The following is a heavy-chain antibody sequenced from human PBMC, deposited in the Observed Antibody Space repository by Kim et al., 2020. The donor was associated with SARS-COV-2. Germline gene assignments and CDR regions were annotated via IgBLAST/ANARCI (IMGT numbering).Heavy chain of an antibody. Sequence: GGSLRLSCAASGFTFSSYSMNWVRQAPGKGLEWVSSISSSSSYIYYADSVKGRFTISRDNAKNSLYLQMNSLRAEDTAVYYCAGGDCSSTSCHFDYWGQGTLVTVSS. CDR3: AGGDCSSTSCHFDY. CDR1: GFTFSSYS. D-gene: IGHD2-2*01. V-gene: IGHV3-21*01. J-gene: IGHJ4*02. CDR2: ISSSSSYI.